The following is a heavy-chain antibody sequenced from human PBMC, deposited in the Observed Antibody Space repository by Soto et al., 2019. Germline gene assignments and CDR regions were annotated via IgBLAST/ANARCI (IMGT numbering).Heavy chain of an antibody. CDR3: AKYRPAAITLYYYYYMDV. Sequence: GGSLRLSCAASGVTFISYAMSWVRQAPGKGLEWVSTISGGGGSTYYADSVKGRFPISRDNSKNTLYLQMNSLRAEDTAVYYCAKYRPAAITLYYYYYMDVWGKGTTVTVSS. CDR2: ISGGGGST. V-gene: IGHV3-23*01. J-gene: IGHJ6*03. CDR1: GVTFISYA. D-gene: IGHD2-2*02.